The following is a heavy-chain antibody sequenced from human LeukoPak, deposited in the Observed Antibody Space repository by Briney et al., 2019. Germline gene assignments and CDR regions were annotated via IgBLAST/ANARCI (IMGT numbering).Heavy chain of an antibody. J-gene: IGHJ4*02. Sequence: PGWALRLSCAASGFTFSSYAMHWVRQAPAKGRERVAVISYDGSNKYYAGFLKGRFTISRDNSKNTLYLQMNSLRAKDTAVFYCARDLIRDSGSYLGLDYWGQGTLVTVSS. CDR1: GFTFSSYA. V-gene: IGHV3-30-3*01. D-gene: IGHD1-26*01. CDR2: ISYDGSNK. CDR3: ARDLIRDSGSYLGLDY.